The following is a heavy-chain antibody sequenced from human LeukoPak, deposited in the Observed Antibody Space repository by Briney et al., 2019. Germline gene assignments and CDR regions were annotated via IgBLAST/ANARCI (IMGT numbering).Heavy chain of an antibody. CDR1: GFTVSSNY. CDR3: ARGIVATIQDY. Sequence: PGGSLRLSCAASGFTVSSNYMSWVRQAPGKGLEWVSVIYGGGTTYYADSVKGRFTISRDNSKHTLYLQMNSLRAEDTAVYYCARGIVATIQDYWGQGTLVTVSS. J-gene: IGHJ4*02. CDR2: IYGGGTT. V-gene: IGHV3-66*01. D-gene: IGHD5-12*01.